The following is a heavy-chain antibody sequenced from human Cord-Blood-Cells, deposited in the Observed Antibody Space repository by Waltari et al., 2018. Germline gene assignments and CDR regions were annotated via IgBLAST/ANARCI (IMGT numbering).Heavy chain of an antibody. CDR1: GFSFSSYW. D-gene: IGHD1-7*01. V-gene: IGHV3-7*01. CDR2: IKQDGSEK. Sequence: EVQLVESGGGLVQPGGSLRLSCAASGFSFSSYWMSWVRPAPGKGLEWVANIKQDGSEKYYVDSVKGRFTISRDNAKNSLYLQMNSLRAEDTAVYYCARITGTTGIYFDYWGQGTLVTVSS. J-gene: IGHJ4*02. CDR3: ARITGTTGIYFDY.